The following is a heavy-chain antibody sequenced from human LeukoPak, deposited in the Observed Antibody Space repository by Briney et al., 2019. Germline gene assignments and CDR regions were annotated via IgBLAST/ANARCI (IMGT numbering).Heavy chain of an antibody. CDR3: VRDYFCSGGTCDDYFDP. J-gene: IGHJ5*02. D-gene: IGHD2-15*01. V-gene: IGHV1-18*01. CDR1: GYTFTNYG. CDR2: ISTYDHDT. Sequence: GASVKVSCKASGYTFTNYGISWVRQAPGQGLEWMAWISTYDHDTNYAQKFRGRVTMTTDTSTSTAYMELRSLGSDDTAVYYCVRDYFCSGGTCDDYFDPWGQGTLVTVSS.